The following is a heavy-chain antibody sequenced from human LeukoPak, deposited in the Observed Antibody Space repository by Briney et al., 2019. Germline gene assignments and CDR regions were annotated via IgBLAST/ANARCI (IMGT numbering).Heavy chain of an antibody. V-gene: IGHV3-30*18. J-gene: IGHJ3*02. CDR3: AKFVNYYDSSGSGGAFDI. CDR2: ISYDGSNK. D-gene: IGHD3-22*01. Sequence: PGGSLRLSCAASGFTFSSYGMHWVRQAPGKGLEWVAVISYDGSNKYYADSVKGRFIISRDNSKNTLYLQMNSLRAEDTAVYYCAKFVNYYDSSGSGGAFDIWGQGTMVTVSS. CDR1: GFTFSSYG.